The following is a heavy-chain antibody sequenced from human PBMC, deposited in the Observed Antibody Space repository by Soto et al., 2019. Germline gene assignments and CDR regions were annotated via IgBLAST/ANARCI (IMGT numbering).Heavy chain of an antibody. CDR1: GFNFETHD. CDR2: IGTLFDR. CDR3: ARRRPNDFVSRPPAMLEP. D-gene: IGHD1-1*01. Sequence: GGSLRLSCVASGFNFETHDMHWGRQVTGKCLEWVAGIGTLFDRFYPDSVKGRFTVSREDAKTSVFLQMNKLRTGDTGIYYCARRRPNDFVSRPPAMLEPRGPGTLLTVSS. J-gene: IGHJ4*02. V-gene: IGHV3-13*01.